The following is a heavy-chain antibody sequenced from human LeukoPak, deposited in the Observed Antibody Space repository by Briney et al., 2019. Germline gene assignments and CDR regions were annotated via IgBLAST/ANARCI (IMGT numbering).Heavy chain of an antibody. J-gene: IGHJ4*02. Sequence: ASVKVSCKASGYTFTSYGISWVRQAPGQGLEWMGWMNPNSGNTGYAQKFQGRVTMTRNTSISTAYMELSSLRSEDTAVYYCARILYSYGYRAFDYWGQGTLVTVSS. V-gene: IGHV1-8*02. D-gene: IGHD5-18*01. CDR1: GYTFTSYG. CDR2: MNPNSGNT. CDR3: ARILYSYGYRAFDY.